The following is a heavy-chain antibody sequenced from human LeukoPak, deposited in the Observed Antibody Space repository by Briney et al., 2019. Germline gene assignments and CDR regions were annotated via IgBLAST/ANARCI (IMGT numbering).Heavy chain of an antibody. V-gene: IGHV3-30*18. CDR1: GFTFSSYD. CDR2: ISYDGSNK. D-gene: IGHD6-19*01. J-gene: IGHJ4*02. CDR3: AKGYSSGWSIFDY. Sequence: GRSLRLSCAASGFTFSSYDIHWVRQAPGKGLEWVAVISYDGSNKYYADSVKGRFTISRDNSKNTLYLQMNSLITEDTAVYYGAKGYSSGWSIFDYWGQGTLVTVSS.